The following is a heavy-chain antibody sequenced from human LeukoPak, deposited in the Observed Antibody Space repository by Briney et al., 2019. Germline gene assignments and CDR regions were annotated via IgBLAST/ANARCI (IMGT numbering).Heavy chain of an antibody. J-gene: IGHJ5*02. D-gene: IGHD1-14*01. Sequence: SETLSLTCTVSGDSISRYYWHWIRQPPGKGLEWIGFIFQSGITNYNPSLKGRVTISADTSQNQFPLKVNSVTAADTAVYYCARDLYPITFFDAWGQGSLVTVSS. CDR1: GDSISRYY. CDR2: IFQSGIT. CDR3: ARDLYPITFFDA. V-gene: IGHV4-59*01.